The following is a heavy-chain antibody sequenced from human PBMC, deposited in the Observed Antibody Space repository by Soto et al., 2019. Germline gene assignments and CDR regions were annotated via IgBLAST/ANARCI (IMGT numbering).Heavy chain of an antibody. V-gene: IGHV3-30*18. CDR3: AKDVAVAGYIDY. CDR1: GFTFSSYG. J-gene: IGHJ4*02. CDR2: ISYDGSNK. Sequence: QVQLVESGGGVVQPGRSLRLSCAASGFTFSSYGMHWVRQAPGKGLEWVAVISYDGSNKYYADSVKGRFTISRDNSKNTLYQQMNILRAEDTAVYYGAKDVAVAGYIDYWGQGTLVTVSS. D-gene: IGHD6-19*01.